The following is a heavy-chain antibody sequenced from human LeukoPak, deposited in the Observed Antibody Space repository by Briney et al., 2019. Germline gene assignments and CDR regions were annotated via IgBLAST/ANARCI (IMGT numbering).Heavy chain of an antibody. V-gene: IGHV3-23*01. D-gene: IGHD1-26*01. J-gene: IGHJ4*02. CDR1: GFTFTNFV. CDR3: AKRPSGLYYFDN. CDR2: ISVSGGST. Sequence: GGPLRLSCAASGFTFTNFVMTWVGQAPGKGLGGVSAISVSGGSTNYADSVKGRFTISRDNSKNTLYLQMNSLRAEDTAIYFCAKRPSGLYYFDNWGQGTMVTVSS.